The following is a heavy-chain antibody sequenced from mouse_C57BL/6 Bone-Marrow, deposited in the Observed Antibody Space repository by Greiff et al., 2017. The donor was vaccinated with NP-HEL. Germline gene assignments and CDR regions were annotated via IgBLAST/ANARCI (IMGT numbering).Heavy chain of an antibody. CDR1: GYTFTSYW. CDR3: ASGGYYGDYYAMDY. Sequence: QVQLQQSGAELVRPGSSVKLSCKASGYTFTSYWMHWVKQRPIQGLEWIGNIDPSDSETHYNQKFKDKATLTVDKSSSTAYMQLSSLTSEDSAVYYCASGGYYGDYYAMDYWGQGTSVTVSS. J-gene: IGHJ4*01. CDR2: IDPSDSET. D-gene: IGHD2-3*01. V-gene: IGHV1-52*01.